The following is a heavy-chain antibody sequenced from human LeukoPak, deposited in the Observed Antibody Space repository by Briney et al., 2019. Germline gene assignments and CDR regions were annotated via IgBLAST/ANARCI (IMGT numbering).Heavy chain of an antibody. D-gene: IGHD6-19*01. CDR3: ARDTGIAVAGTVEN. Sequence: PSETLSLTCTVSGGSISSGSYYWSWIRQPAGKGLEWIGRIYTSGSTNYNPSLKSRVTTSVDTSKNQFSLKLSSVTAADTAVYYCARDTGIAVAGTVENWGQGTLVTVSS. CDR2: IYTSGST. V-gene: IGHV4-61*02. J-gene: IGHJ4*02. CDR1: GGSISSGSYY.